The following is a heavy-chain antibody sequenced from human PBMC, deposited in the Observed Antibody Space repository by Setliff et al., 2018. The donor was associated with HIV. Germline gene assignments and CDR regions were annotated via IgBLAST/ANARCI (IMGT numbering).Heavy chain of an antibody. V-gene: IGHV5-10-1*01. CDR1: GYIFTKYW. J-gene: IGHJ4*02. CDR2: IDPSDSDT. CDR3: ARSGGPTYNYDSSGHYPDY. D-gene: IGHD3-22*01. Sequence: PGESLKISCKGSGYIFTKYWIAWVRQVPGKGLEWMARIDPSDSDTNFSPSFQGHVTISVDRSITTAYLQWSSLKATDTAMYFCARSGGPTYNYDSSGHYPDYWGQGTLVTVSS.